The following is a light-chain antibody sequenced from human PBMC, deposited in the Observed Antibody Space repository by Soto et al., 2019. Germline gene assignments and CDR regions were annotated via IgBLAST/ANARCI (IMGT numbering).Light chain of an antibody. CDR1: NSDVGAYNY. Sequence: QSALTQPASVSGSPGQSITISCTGSNSDVGAYNYVSWYQQHPGKAPKLIIYEVNNRPSGVSHRFSGSKSGNTASLTISRLQADDEADYYCASYTISSTRVFGGGTKVTVL. CDR3: ASYTISSTRV. CDR2: EVN. J-gene: IGLJ3*02. V-gene: IGLV2-14*01.